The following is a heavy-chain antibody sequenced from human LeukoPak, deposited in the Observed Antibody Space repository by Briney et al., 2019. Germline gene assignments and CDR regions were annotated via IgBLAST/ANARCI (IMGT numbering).Heavy chain of an antibody. J-gene: IGHJ5*02. D-gene: IGHD2-15*01. CDR1: GGSISSSSYY. V-gene: IGHV4-39*07. Sequence: SETLSLTCTVSGGSISSSSYYWGWIRQPPGKGLEWIGSIYYSGSTYYNPSLKSRVTISVDTSKNQFSLKLSSVTAADTAVYYCARGAEDIVEGSPYNWFDPWGQGTLVTVSS. CDR2: IYYSGST. CDR3: ARGAEDIVEGSPYNWFDP.